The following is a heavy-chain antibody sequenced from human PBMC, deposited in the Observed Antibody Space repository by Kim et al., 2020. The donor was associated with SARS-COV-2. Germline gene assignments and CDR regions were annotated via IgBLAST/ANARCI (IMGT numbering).Heavy chain of an antibody. V-gene: IGHV3-30-3*01. Sequence: GGSLRLSCAASGFTFSSYAMHWVRQAPGKGLEWVAVISYDGSNKYYADSVKGRFTISRDNSKNTLYLQMNSLRAEDTAVYYCAREYAGHFDYWGQGTLVT. CDR2: ISYDGSNK. CDR1: GFTFSSYA. J-gene: IGHJ4*02. CDR3: AREYAGHFDY.